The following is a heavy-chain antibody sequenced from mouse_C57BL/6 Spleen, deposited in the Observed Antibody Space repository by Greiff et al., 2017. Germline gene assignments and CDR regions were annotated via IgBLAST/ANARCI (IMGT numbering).Heavy chain of an antibody. CDR2: ISSGGSYT. Sequence: EVKVVESGGDLVKPGGSLKLSCAASGFTFSSYGMSWVRQTPDKRLEWVATISSGGSYTYSPDSVKGRFTISRDNAKNTLYLQRSSLKSEDTAMYYCASIYYDYDLYFDYWGQGTTLTVSS. D-gene: IGHD2-4*01. CDR3: ASIYYDYDLYFDY. CDR1: GFTFSSYG. V-gene: IGHV5-6*01. J-gene: IGHJ2*01.